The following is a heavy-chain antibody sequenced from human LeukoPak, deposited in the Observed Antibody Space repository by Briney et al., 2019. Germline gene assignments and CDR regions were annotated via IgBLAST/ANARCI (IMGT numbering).Heavy chain of an antibody. CDR1: GGSISSYY. V-gene: IGHV4-4*09. J-gene: IGHJ4*02. D-gene: IGHD1-26*01. Sequence: PSETLSLTCTVSGGSISSYYWSWIRQPPGKGLEWIGYIYTSGSTNYNPSLKSRVTISVDTSKNQFPLKLSSVTAADTAVYYCARQRWEPYYFDYWGQGTLVTVSS. CDR2: IYTSGST. CDR3: ARQRWEPYYFDY.